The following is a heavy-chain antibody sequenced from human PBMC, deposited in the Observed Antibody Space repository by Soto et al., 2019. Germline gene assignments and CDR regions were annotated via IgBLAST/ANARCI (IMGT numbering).Heavy chain of an antibody. J-gene: IGHJ4*02. CDR3: ARGTPFDC. V-gene: IGHV3-15*07. CDR2: IKSKTDGGTT. Sequence: GGSLRLSCAASGFTFTTAWINGVRQAPGKGLEWVGRIKSKTDGGTTDYAAPVKGRFTISRDDSKNTLYLQMSSLGAEDTAVYYCARGTPFDCWGQGTLVTVSS. CDR1: GFTFTTAW. D-gene: IGHD1-7*01.